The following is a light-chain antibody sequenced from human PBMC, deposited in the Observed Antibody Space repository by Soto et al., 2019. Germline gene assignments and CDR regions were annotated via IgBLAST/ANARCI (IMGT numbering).Light chain of an antibody. CDR1: QSVSSN. CDR2: GAS. V-gene: IGKV3-15*01. CDR3: QQYNNWPPYT. Sequence: EIVMTQSPATLSVSPGERATLSCRASQSVSSNLAWYQQKPGQAPRRLIYGASTRATGIPVRFSGSGSGTAFTLTVSSLQSEDFAVYYCQQYNNWPPYTFGQGTKLEIK. J-gene: IGKJ2*01.